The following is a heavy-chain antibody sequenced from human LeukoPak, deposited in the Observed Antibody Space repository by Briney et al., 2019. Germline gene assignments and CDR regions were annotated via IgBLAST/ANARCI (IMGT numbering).Heavy chain of an antibody. V-gene: IGHV3-23*01. J-gene: IGHJ4*02. CDR3: AKRGAPAGTYFFDY. Sequence: GGSLRLSCAASGFTFSSYGLTWVRQAPGKGLEWVSAISGSGASTYYADSVKGRFTISRDQSKNTVYLQMNSLRAEDTAIYYCAKRGAPAGTYFFDYWGQGTLVTVSS. CDR1: GFTFSSYG. D-gene: IGHD6-13*01. CDR2: ISGSGAST.